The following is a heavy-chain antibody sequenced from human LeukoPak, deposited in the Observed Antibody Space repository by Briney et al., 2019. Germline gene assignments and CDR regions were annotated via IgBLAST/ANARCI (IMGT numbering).Heavy chain of an antibody. CDR3: AVRVTMIVVYGPGGWFDP. CDR2: ISDSGGRT. CDR1: GITLSNYG. V-gene: IGHV3-23*01. D-gene: IGHD3-22*01. Sequence: GGSLRLSCAVSGITLSNYGMSWVRQVPGKGLEWVAGISDSGGRTNYADSVKGRFTISRDNSKDTLYLQMNSLRSEDTAVYYCAVRVTMIVVYGPGGWFDPWGQGTLVTVSS. J-gene: IGHJ5*02.